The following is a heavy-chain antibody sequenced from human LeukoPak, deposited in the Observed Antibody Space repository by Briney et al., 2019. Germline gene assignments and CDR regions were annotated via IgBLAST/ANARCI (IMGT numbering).Heavy chain of an antibody. Sequence: SETLSLTCTVPGGSISTSNYYWGWIRQPPGKGLEWIGNIFYSGSTYYSPSLKSRVTISLDTSRNQFSLKLTSVTAADTAVYYCARLISSSWYDWGQGTLVTVSS. CDR3: ARLISSSWYD. CDR2: IFYSGST. V-gene: IGHV4-39*01. D-gene: IGHD6-13*01. CDR1: GGSISTSNYY. J-gene: IGHJ4*02.